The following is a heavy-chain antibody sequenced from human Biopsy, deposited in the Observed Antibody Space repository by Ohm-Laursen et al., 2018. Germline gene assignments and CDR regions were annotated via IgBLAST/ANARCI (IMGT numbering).Heavy chain of an antibody. CDR2: ITTNSGAT. CDR1: GYSFTGYY. J-gene: IGHJ5*02. Sequence: ASVKVSCKASGYSFTGYYIHWVRQAPGQGLEWKGWITTNSGATKYAQKFQGRVTMSRDTSITTVYLELNTLRSDDTAVYYCARGGVVPTVTRFDPWGQGTQVTVSS. V-gene: IGHV1-2*02. D-gene: IGHD3-10*01. CDR3: ARGGVVPTVTRFDP.